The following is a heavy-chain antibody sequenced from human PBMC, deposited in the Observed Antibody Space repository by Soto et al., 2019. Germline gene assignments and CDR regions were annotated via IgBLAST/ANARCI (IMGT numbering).Heavy chain of an antibody. J-gene: IGHJ6*02. V-gene: IGHV3-73*02. D-gene: IGHD3-22*01. CDR1: GFTFSGSA. CDR2: IRSKANSYAT. CDR3: TSSALIDYYYYYGMDV. Sequence: EVQLVESGGGLVQPGGSLKLSCAASGFTFSGSAMHWVRQASGKGLEWVGRIRSKANSYATAYAASVKGRFTISRDDSKNTAYLLMNSLKTEDTAVYYCTSSALIDYYYYYGMDVWGQGTTVTVSS.